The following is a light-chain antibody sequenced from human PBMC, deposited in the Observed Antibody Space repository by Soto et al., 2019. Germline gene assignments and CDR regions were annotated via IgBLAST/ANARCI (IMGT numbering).Light chain of an antibody. V-gene: IGKV1-5*03. CDR1: QSISKW. J-gene: IGKJ2*01. CDR3: QQFSSHSST. Sequence: DIPMTQSPSTLSASVGDRVPITCRASQSISKWLAWYRHKPGQAPKLLIYKASILESGVPSRFSGSGSETDFTLSINSLQPDDFATYYCQQFSSHSSTFGQWTKLEIK. CDR2: KAS.